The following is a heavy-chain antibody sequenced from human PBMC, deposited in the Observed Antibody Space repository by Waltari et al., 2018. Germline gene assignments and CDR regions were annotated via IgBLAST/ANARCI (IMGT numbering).Heavy chain of an antibody. CDR3: ARNMESPYNAPYYFYYMDV. Sequence: QLQLQESGPGLVKPSETLSLTCPVSGASITNSNSYWSWIPQPPGKGLEWIGSIYYRGSTYSSPSLKSRVTISLDTSKNQLSLKVSSVTVADTAIYFCARNMESPYNAPYYFYYMDVWGKGTTVTVSS. CDR1: GASITNSNSY. CDR2: IYYRGST. V-gene: IGHV4-39*01. J-gene: IGHJ6*03. D-gene: IGHD3-10*01.